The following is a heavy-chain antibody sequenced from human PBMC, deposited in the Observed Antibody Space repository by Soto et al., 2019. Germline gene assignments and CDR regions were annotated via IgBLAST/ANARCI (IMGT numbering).Heavy chain of an antibody. CDR2: ISHDGNSH. Sequence: GGSLRLSCVASGFNLSHPWMTWVRQAAGKGLEWVAVISHDGNSHHLADSVRGRFTISRDNSKNTVFLHMTSLRREDSAVYHCVKAQERSAQYFAVVITAFDFWGQGTMVTVSS. J-gene: IGHJ3*01. CDR1: GFNLSHPW. CDR3: VKAQERSAQYFAVVITAFDF. V-gene: IGHV3-30*18. D-gene: IGHD3-22*01.